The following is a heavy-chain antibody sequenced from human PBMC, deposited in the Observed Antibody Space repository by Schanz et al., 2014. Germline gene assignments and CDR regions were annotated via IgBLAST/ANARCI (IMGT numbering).Heavy chain of an antibody. Sequence: EVQLVESGGGLVKPGGSLRLSCAASGFTFSTYAMSWVRQAPGKGLEWVSAISGSGGSTYYADSVKGRFTISRDNSKNTLYLQMNSLRAEDTAVYYCAKDLLYGAPMPLNHLDYWGQGTLVTVSS. D-gene: IGHD2-2*01. V-gene: IGHV3-23*04. CDR1: GFTFSTYA. CDR3: AKDLLYGAPMPLNHLDY. CDR2: ISGSGGST. J-gene: IGHJ4*02.